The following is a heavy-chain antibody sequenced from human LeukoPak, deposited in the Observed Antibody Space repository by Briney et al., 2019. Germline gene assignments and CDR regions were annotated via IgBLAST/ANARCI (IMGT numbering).Heavy chain of an antibody. CDR3: ARSGSSTSCPRDY. V-gene: IGHV1-46*01. CDR2: INPSGSNT. Sequence: ASVKVSCKASGYTFTNYYMHWVRQAPGQGLEWMGIINPSGSNTSYGQKFKGRVTMTRDTSTSTVYMELSSLRSEDTAVYYCARSGSSTSCPRDYWGQGTLVTVAS. CDR1: GYTFTNYY. J-gene: IGHJ4*02. D-gene: IGHD2-2*01.